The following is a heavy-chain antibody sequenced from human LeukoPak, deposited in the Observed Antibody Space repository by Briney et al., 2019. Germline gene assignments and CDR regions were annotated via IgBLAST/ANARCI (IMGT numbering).Heavy chain of an antibody. CDR1: GFSFDDYA. Sequence: GGSLRLSCAPSGFSFDDYAMHWVRQPPGKGLEWVSVISGDGGDTDYVDSVKGRFTISRDNSKDSLYLQMNSLRTEDTALYYCAKEFGYCSGSSCYRYYYYPMDVWGQGTTVTVSS. CDR2: ISGDGGDT. V-gene: IGHV3-43*02. D-gene: IGHD2-15*01. J-gene: IGHJ6*02. CDR3: AKEFGYCSGSSCYRYYYYPMDV.